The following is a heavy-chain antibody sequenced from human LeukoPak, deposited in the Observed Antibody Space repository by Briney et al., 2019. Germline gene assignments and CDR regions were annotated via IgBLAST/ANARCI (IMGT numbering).Heavy chain of an antibody. V-gene: IGHV3-74*01. CDR3: ARHAVEGKWLQFYYFNF. CDR2: ISTDGSTT. CDR1: GFTFSSYW. J-gene: IGHJ4*02. Sequence: GGSLRLSCAASGFTFSSYWMHWVRQAPGKGLVWVSRISTDGSTTTYADSVKGRFTISRDNAKNTAYLQMNSLRAEDTAVYYCARHAVEGKWLQFYYFNFWGQGSLVTVSS. D-gene: IGHD5-24*01.